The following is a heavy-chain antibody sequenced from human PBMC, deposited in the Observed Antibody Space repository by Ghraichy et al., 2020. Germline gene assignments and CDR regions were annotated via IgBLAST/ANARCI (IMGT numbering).Heavy chain of an antibody. CDR3: ASIADYGPTRYGSGSFYTIFDY. J-gene: IGHJ4*02. CDR2: IYDSGIT. CDR1: GGSMSSRGYY. V-gene: IGHV4-39*01. D-gene: IGHD3-10*01. Sequence: SETLSLTCTVSGGSMSSRGYYWGWIRQPPGKGREWIGSIYDSGITYYNPSLKSRVTIFVDTSKNQFSLRLSSVTAADTAVYYCASIADYGPTRYGSGSFYTIFDYWGQGTLVPVSS.